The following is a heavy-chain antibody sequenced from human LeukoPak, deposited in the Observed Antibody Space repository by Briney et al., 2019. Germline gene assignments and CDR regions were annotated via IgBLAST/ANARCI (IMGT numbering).Heavy chain of an antibody. CDR2: IYYSGST. J-gene: IGHJ5*02. V-gene: IGHV4-59*01. Sequence: SGTLSLTCTVSGGSISSYYWSWIRQPPGKGLEWIGYIYYSGSTNYNPSLKSRVTISVDTSKNQFSLKLSSVTAADTAVYYCARGLYYDFWSGYSNWFDPWGQGTLVTVSS. CDR3: ARGLYYDFWSGYSNWFDP. CDR1: GGSISSYY. D-gene: IGHD3-3*01.